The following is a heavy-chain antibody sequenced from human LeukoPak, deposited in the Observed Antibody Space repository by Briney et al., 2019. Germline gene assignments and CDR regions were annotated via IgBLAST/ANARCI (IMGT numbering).Heavy chain of an antibody. Sequence: ASVKVSCKASGNSISNYAVSWVRQAPRQGFERMGGIIPIFGTADYAQKFQGRVTITADQSTSTTYMALSSLKSEDTATYYCTTRACHAGGCSSSFYYYYGLHFWGQGTTVSVSS. J-gene: IGHJ6*02. CDR2: IIPIFGTA. D-gene: IGHD3-16*01. CDR1: GNSISNYA. V-gene: IGHV1-69*13. CDR3: TTRACHAGGCSSSFYYYYGLHF.